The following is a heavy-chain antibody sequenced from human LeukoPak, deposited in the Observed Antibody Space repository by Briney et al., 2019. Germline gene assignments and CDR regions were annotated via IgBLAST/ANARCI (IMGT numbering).Heavy chain of an antibody. J-gene: IGHJ6*03. CDR1: GFTFSSYG. CDR3: SKAPLGACAGAVCYYLDV. D-gene: IGHD2-8*02. CDR2: IRYDGSNK. Sequence: GGSLRLSCAASGFTFSSYGMHWVRQAPGKGLEWVAFIRYDGSNKYYADSVKGRFTISRDNSKNTLYLQMNSLRADDTAVYYCSKAPLGACAGAVCYYLDVWGKGTTVIVSS. V-gene: IGHV3-30*02.